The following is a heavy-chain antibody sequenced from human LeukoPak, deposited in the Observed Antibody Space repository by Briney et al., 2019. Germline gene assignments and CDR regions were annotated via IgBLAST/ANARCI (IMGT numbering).Heavy chain of an antibody. CDR3: ATIGSGSYYTDYYFDY. J-gene: IGHJ4*02. CDR1: GGSISSGGYY. Sequence: PSQTLSLTCTVSGGSISSGGYYWSWIRQHPGKGLEWTGYIYYSGSTYYNPSLKSRVTISVDTSKNQFSLKLSSVTAADTAVYYCATIGSGSYYTDYYFDYWGQGTLVTVSS. V-gene: IGHV4-31*03. CDR2: IYYSGST. D-gene: IGHD3-10*01.